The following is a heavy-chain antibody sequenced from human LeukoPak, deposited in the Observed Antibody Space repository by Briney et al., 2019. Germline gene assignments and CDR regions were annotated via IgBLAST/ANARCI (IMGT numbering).Heavy chain of an antibody. V-gene: IGHV4-39*01. CDR2: IHYSGST. CDR1: GGSISSSSYY. J-gene: IGHJ4*02. Sequence: SETLSLTCTVSGGSISSSSYYWGWIRQPPGKGLEWIGSIHYSGSTYYNPSLKSRVTISVDTSKNQFSLKLSSVTAADTAVYYCARTPLFWSGYLDYWGQGTLVTVSS. D-gene: IGHD3-3*01. CDR3: ARTPLFWSGYLDY.